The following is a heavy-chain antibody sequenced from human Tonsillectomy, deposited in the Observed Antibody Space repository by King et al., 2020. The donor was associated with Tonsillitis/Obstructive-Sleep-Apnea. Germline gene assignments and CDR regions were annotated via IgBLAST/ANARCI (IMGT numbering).Heavy chain of an antibody. D-gene: IGHD3-10*01. CDR1: GFTFSDFY. V-gene: IGHV3-11*05. CDR3: ARDTTDYYASGTYYFAY. J-gene: IGHJ4*02. Sequence: QLVESGGGLVKPGGSLRLSCAASGFTFSDFYMSWIRQAPGKGLEWVSYISSSSSYTSYADSVKGRFTISRDNAKNSLYLQMNSLRAEDTAVYYCARDTTDYYASGTYYFAYWGQGTLVTVSS. CDR2: ISSSSSYT.